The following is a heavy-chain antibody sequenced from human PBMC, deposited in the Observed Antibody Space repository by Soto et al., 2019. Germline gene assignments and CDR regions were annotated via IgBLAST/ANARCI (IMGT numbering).Heavy chain of an antibody. J-gene: IGHJ4*02. CDR1: GFSLSTSGFG. V-gene: IGHV2-5*01. D-gene: IGHD6-25*01. Sequence: SGPTLVNPTQTLTLTCTFSGFSLSTSGFGLGWIRQPPGKALEWLALIYWNDDTRYSPSLKSRLTITKDTSKNQVVLTMTNMDPVDTATYYCAHRQTASYFDYWGQGTLVTVSS. CDR2: IYWNDDT. CDR3: AHRQTASYFDY.